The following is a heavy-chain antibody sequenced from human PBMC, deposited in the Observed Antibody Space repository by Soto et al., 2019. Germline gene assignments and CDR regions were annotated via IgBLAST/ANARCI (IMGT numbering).Heavy chain of an antibody. V-gene: IGHV5-51*01. CDR3: ARFPRIYDFSTGSNDY. J-gene: IGHJ4*02. CDR2: IYPGDSDT. Sequence: GESLKISCRGSGCSFTSYWIGWGRQMPGKGLEWMGIIYPGDSDTRYSPSFQGQVTISADKSIRTAYLQWSSLKASDTAMYYCARFPRIYDFSTGSNDYRCQGTLVTLFS. D-gene: IGHD3-3*01. CDR1: GCSFTSYW.